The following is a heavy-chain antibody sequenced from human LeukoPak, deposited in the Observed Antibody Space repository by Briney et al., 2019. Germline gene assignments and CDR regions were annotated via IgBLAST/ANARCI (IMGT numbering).Heavy chain of an antibody. V-gene: IGHV3-30*03. CDR3: ATSGLSRFGF. J-gene: IGHJ4*02. D-gene: IGHD2/OR15-2a*01. CDR2: ISHDGSDK. Sequence: GGSLRLSCAASGFTFSTYGIHWLRQAPGKGLEWVAVISHDGSDKYYADSVKGRFTISRDNSKNTLYLQMNSLRAGDTAVYYCATSGLSRFGFWGQGTLVTVSS. CDR1: GFTFSTYG.